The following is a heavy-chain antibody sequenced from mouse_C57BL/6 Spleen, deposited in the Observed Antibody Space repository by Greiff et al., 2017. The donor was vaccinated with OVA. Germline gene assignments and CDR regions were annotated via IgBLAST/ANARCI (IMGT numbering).Heavy chain of an antibody. D-gene: IGHD2-1*01. J-gene: IGHJ2*01. CDR3: ARIYGNYVDYFDY. CDR1: GFSLTSYA. Sequence: VQLQQSGPGLVAPSQSLSITCTVSGFSLTSYAISWVRQPPGKGLEWLGVIWTGGGTNYNSALKSRLSISKDNSKSQVFLKMNSLQTDDTARYYCARIYGNYVDYFDYWGQGTTLTVSS. CDR2: IWTGGGT. V-gene: IGHV2-9-1*01.